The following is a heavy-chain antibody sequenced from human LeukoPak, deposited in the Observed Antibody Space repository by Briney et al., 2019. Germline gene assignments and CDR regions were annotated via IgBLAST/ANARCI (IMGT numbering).Heavy chain of an antibody. D-gene: IGHD3-10*01. CDR3: ARASTGSGALDY. V-gene: IGHV1-46*01. J-gene: IGHJ4*02. CDR2: INPSGGHT. CDR1: GYTFSTYL. Sequence: ASVRVSCKASGYTFSTYLMHWVRQAPGQGLEWMGIINPSGGHTTYAQKFPGRVTMTRDMSTSTVYMELSSLTFDDTAVYYCARASTGSGALDYWGQGNLVTVSS.